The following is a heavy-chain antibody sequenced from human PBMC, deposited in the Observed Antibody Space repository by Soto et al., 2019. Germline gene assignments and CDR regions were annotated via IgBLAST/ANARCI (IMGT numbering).Heavy chain of an antibody. CDR1: GYTFTNYY. J-gene: IGHJ6*02. CDR3: ARGDGRGSSGFYYYYGMDV. V-gene: IGHV1-46*01. D-gene: IGHD6-25*01. Sequence: QVQLVQSGAEVKKPGASVKVSCKASGYTFTNYYIHWVRQAPRQGLEWMGIINPSGGSTSYAQKSQGRVTMTSDTSTSTVYMELSSLRSEDTAVYYCARGDGRGSSGFYYYYGMDVWGHGTKVTVSS. CDR2: INPSGGST.